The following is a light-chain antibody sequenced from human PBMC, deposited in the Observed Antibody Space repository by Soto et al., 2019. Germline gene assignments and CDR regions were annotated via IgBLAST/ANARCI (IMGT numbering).Light chain of an antibody. CDR2: GES. Sequence: EIVMTQSPATLSLSPGYRATLSCRASQSVRSHLAWFQQKPGQPPRLLIFGESTRATGVPARFSGSGSGTEFTLIISSLQSEDFAVYFCQQYNNWHLTFGGGTKVDIK. V-gene: IGKV3-15*01. CDR1: QSVRSH. J-gene: IGKJ4*01. CDR3: QQYNNWHLT.